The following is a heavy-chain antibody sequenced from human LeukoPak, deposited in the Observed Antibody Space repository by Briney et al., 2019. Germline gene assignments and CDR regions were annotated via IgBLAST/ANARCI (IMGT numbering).Heavy chain of an antibody. CDR3: ANWFDP. CDR1: AFIFSGHW. CDR2: ISGSGGST. J-gene: IGHJ5*02. Sequence: GGSLRLSCEGSAFIFSGHWMNWVRQTPGKGLEWVSAISGSGGSTYYADSVKGRFTISRDNSKNTLYLQMNSLRAEDTAVYYCANWFDPWGQGTLVTVSS. V-gene: IGHV3-23*01.